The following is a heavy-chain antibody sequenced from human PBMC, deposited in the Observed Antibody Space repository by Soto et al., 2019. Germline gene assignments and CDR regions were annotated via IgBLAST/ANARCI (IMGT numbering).Heavy chain of an antibody. Sequence: XGSLRLSCSVSGFILSSYAMHWVRQAPGKGLEYVAAISSEGATTHYADSVKGRFIISRDNSKNTLYLQMSSLRAEDTAVYYCVKDRYVDYWGQGILVTVSS. CDR1: GFILSSYA. CDR3: VKDRYVDY. CDR2: ISSEGATT. V-gene: IGHV3-64D*06. J-gene: IGHJ4*02.